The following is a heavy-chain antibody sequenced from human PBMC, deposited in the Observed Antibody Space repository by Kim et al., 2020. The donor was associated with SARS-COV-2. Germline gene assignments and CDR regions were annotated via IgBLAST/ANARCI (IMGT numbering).Heavy chain of an antibody. D-gene: IGHD2-21*01. V-gene: IGHV4-39*01. Sequence: SETLSLTCTVSGGSISSSSYYWGWIRQPPGKGLEWIGSIYYSGSTYYNPSLKSRVTISVDTSKNQFSLKLGSVTAADTAVYYCARLHGVIAIRYWYFDLWGRGTLVTVSS. J-gene: IGHJ2*01. CDR2: IYYSGST. CDR1: GGSISSSSYY. CDR3: ARLHGVIAIRYWYFDL.